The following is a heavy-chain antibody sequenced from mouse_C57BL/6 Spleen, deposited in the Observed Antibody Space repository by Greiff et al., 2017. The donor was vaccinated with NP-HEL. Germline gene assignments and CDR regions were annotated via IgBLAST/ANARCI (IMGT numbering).Heavy chain of an antibody. V-gene: IGHV5-12*01. Sequence: EVQLVESGGGLVQPGGSLKLSCAASGFTFSDYYMYWVRQTPEKRLEWVAYISNGGGSTYYPDTVKGRFTISRDNAKNTLYLQMSRLKSEDTAMYYCARHDGYDYFDYWGQGTTLTVSS. D-gene: IGHD2-3*01. J-gene: IGHJ2*01. CDR1: GFTFSDYY. CDR2: ISNGGGST. CDR3: ARHDGYDYFDY.